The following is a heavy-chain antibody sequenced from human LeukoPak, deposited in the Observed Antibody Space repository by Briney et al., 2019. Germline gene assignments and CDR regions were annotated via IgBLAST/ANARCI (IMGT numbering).Heavy chain of an antibody. CDR2: FDPEDGET. CDR3: ARVDYGDY. Sequence: EASVKVSCKVSGYTLTELSMHWVRQAPGKGLEWMGGFDPEDGETIYAQKFQGRVTMTTDTSTSTAYMELRSLRSDDTAVYYCARVDYGDYWGQGTLVTVSS. J-gene: IGHJ4*02. CDR1: GYTLTELS. V-gene: IGHV1-24*01.